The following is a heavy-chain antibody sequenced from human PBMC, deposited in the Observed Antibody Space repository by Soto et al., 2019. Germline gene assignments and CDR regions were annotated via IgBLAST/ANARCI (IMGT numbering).Heavy chain of an antibody. CDR2: INHSGST. CDR3: ASRIISGWVPQPGPFDY. D-gene: IGHD6-19*01. V-gene: IGHV4-34*01. Sequence: SETLSLTCAVYGGSFSGYYWSWIRQPPGKGLEWIGEINHSGSTNYNPSLKSRVTISVDTSKNQFSLKLSSVTAADTAVYYCASRIISGWVPQPGPFDYWGQGTLVTVSS. J-gene: IGHJ4*02. CDR1: GGSFSGYY.